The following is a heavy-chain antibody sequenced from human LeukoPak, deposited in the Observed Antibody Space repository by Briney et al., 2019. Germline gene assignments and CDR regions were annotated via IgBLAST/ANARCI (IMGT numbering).Heavy chain of an antibody. CDR3: ARHGPPTDYYDSSGYGNRGTYNWFDP. Sequence: GGSLRLSCAASGFTVSSNYMSWVRQAPGKGLEWVSVIYSGGSTYYADSVKGRFTISRDNSKNTLYLQMNSLRAEDTAVYYCARHGPPTDYYDSSGYGNRGTYNWFDPWGQGTLVTVSS. CDR1: GFTVSSNY. V-gene: IGHV3-53*01. CDR2: IYSGGST. J-gene: IGHJ5*02. D-gene: IGHD3-22*01.